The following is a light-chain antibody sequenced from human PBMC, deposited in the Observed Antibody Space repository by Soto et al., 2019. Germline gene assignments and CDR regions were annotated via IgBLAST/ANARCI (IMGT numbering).Light chain of an antibody. CDR2: EGS. Sequence: QSVLTQPASVSGSPGQSITISCTGTSSDVGSYNLVSWYQQHPGKAPKLMIYEGSKRPSGVSNRFSGSKSDNTASLTISGLQAEDEADYYCCSYAGSSTFAVFGGGTQLTVL. J-gene: IGLJ7*01. V-gene: IGLV2-23*03. CDR1: SSDVGSYNL. CDR3: CSYAGSSTFAV.